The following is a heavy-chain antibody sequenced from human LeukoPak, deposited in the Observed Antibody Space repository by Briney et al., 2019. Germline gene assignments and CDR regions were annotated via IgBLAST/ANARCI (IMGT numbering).Heavy chain of an antibody. J-gene: IGHJ3*02. Sequence: GGSLRLSCAASGFTFSDYYMSWIRQAPGKGLEWVSYISSSGSTIYYADSVKGRFTISRDNAKNSLYLQMNSLRAEDTAVYYCARDRAEIQRASYAFDIWGQGTMVTVSS. D-gene: IGHD6-25*01. V-gene: IGHV3-11*04. CDR3: ARDRAEIQRASYAFDI. CDR1: GFTFSDYY. CDR2: ISSSGSTI.